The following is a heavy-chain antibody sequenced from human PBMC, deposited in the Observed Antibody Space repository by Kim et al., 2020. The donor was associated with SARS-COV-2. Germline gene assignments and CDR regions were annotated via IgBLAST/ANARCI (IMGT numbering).Heavy chain of an antibody. V-gene: IGHV3-21*01. CDR2: ISSSSSYI. J-gene: IGHJ3*02. CDR3: ARSRGFGAFAAGNAFDI. CDR1: GFTFSSYS. Sequence: GGSLRLSCAASGFTFSSYSMNWVRQAPGKGLEWVSSISSSSSYIYYADSVKGRFTISRDNAKNSLYLQMNSLRAEDTAVYYCARSRGFGAFAAGNAFDIWGQGTMVTVSS. D-gene: IGHD3-10*01.